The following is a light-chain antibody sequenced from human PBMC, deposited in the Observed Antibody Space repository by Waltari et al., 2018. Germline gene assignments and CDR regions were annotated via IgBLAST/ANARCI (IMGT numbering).Light chain of an antibody. Sequence: DIQMTQSPSSLSTSVGDRVTITCRASQSISSYLNWYQQKPGKAPKLLIYAEFSLQSGVPSRFSGSGSGTDFTLTISSLQREDFVTYYCQQSYSTPRTFGQGTRLEIK. V-gene: IGKV1-39*01. J-gene: IGKJ2*01. CDR2: AEF. CDR3: QQSYSTPRT. CDR1: QSISSY.